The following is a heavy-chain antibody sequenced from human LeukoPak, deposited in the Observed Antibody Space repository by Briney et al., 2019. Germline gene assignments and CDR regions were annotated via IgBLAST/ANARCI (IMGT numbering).Heavy chain of an antibody. CDR2: ISSSSSYI. D-gene: IGHD3-10*01. Sequence: PGGSLRLSCVASRFTFSTYAMNWVRQAPGKGLEWVSSISSSSSYIYYADSVKGRFTISRDNAKNSLYLQMNSLRAEDTAVYYCARDPRVYYGSGYNWFDPWGQGTLVTVSS. CDR3: ARDPRVYYGSGYNWFDP. V-gene: IGHV3-21*01. CDR1: RFTFSTYA. J-gene: IGHJ5*02.